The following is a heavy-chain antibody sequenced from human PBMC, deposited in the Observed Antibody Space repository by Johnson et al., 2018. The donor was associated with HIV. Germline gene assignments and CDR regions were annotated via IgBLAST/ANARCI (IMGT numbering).Heavy chain of an antibody. Sequence: MQLVESGGVVVQPGGSLRLSCAASGFTFDDYAMHWVRQAPGKGLEWVSGINWNGGSTGYADSVKGRFTISRDNAKNSLYLQMNSLRAEDTALYYCAREGITMIVVPTGAVDIWGQGTMVTVSS. CDR3: AREGITMIVVPTGAVDI. V-gene: IGHV3-20*04. J-gene: IGHJ3*02. D-gene: IGHD3-22*01. CDR2: INWNGGST. CDR1: GFTFDDYA.